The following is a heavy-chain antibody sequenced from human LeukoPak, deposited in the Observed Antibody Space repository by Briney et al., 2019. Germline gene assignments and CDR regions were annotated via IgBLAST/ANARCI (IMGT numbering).Heavy chain of an antibody. J-gene: IGHJ5*02. Sequence: SETLSLTCTVSGGSINSTNYYWGWIRQPPGKGLEWIGSMYDSGSTYYNPSLKSRVTISIDTSKNQFSLKLSSVTAADTAVYYCARVVGGGTWSRFDPWGQGTLVTVSS. V-gene: IGHV4-39*07. CDR1: GGSINSTNYY. CDR3: ARVVGGGTWSRFDP. D-gene: IGHD6-13*01. CDR2: MYDSGST.